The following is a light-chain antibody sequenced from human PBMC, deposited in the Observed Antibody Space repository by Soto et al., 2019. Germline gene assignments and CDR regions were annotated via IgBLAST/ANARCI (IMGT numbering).Light chain of an antibody. CDR1: QSLEHDDGDTD. CDR3: MQATHLPHT. Sequence: DIVLTQTPLSSRVTLGQPASVSCRSSQSLEHDDGDTDLSWFQQRPGQPPRLLISHISSLLSGVPDRFSGSGAGTYFTLRISRVEAEDVGTYYCMQATHLPHTFGQGTKLEI. V-gene: IGKV2-24*01. J-gene: IGKJ2*01. CDR2: HIS.